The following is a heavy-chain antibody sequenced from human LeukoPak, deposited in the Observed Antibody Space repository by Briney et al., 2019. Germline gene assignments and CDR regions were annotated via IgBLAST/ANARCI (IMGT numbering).Heavy chain of an antibody. CDR2: ISSSSSTI. V-gene: IGHV3-11*01. Sequence: GGSLRLSCAASGFTFSGYYMSWIRQAPGKGLEWVSYISSSSSTIYYADSVKGRFTISRDNAKNSLYLQMNSLRAEDTAVYYCATALLLGGSGFDYWGREPWSPSPQ. J-gene: IGHJ4*02. D-gene: IGHD2-15*01. CDR3: ATALLLGGSGFDY. CDR1: GFTFSGYY.